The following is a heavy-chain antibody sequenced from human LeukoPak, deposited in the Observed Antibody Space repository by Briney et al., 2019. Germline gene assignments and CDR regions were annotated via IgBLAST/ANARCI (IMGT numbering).Heavy chain of an antibody. D-gene: IGHD5-24*01. J-gene: IGHJ4*02. V-gene: IGHV3-23*01. CDR2: IASDGDT. Sequence: GGSLRLSCAASGFTLRHFAMNWVRQAPGKGLEWVSSIASDGDTFYADAVKGRFTISRDISGNTLHLQMNSLRADDTALYFCANEAHRHLDLHNWGQGTLVTVSA. CDR3: ANEAHRHLDLHN. CDR1: GFTLRHFA.